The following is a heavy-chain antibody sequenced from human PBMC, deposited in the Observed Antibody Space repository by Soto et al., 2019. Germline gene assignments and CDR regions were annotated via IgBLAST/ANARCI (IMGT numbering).Heavy chain of an antibody. V-gene: IGHV3-43*01. J-gene: IGHJ6*02. CDR3: AKDSGGYYYYGMDV. CDR1: GFTFDDYT. CDR2: ISWDGGST. D-gene: IGHD2-15*01. Sequence: GGSLRLSCAASGFTFDDYTMHWVRQAPGKGLEWVSLISWDGGSTYYADSVKGRVTISRDNSKNSLYLQMNSLRTEDTASYYCAKDSGGYYYYGMDVWGQGTTVTGSS.